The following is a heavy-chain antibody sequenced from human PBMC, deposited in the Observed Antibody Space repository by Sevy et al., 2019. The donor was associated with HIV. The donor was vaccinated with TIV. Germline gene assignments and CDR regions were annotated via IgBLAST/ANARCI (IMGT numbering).Heavy chain of an antibody. V-gene: IGHV3-30*04. CDR1: GFIFSNFA. CDR3: AMGENNDEFFHH. D-gene: IGHD1-26*01. Sequence: GGSLRLSCAASGFIFSNFAMHWVRQAPGKGLEWVAVMSYDGSHKYYADSVRGRFTVSRDNSRNILSLEMNSLRREDTAVYYCAMGENNDEFFHHWGQGTLVTVSS. CDR2: MSYDGSHK. J-gene: IGHJ1*01.